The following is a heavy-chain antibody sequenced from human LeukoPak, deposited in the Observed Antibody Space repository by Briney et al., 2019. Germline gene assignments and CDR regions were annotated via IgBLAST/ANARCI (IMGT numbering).Heavy chain of an antibody. CDR1: GGSISSYY. J-gene: IGHJ4*02. Sequence: SSETLSLTCTVSGGSISSYYWSWIRQPPGKGLEWIGYIYYSGSTNYNPSLKSRVTISVDTSKNQFSLKLSSVTAADTAVYYCARDDSSGYRGSFDYWGQGTLVTVSS. D-gene: IGHD3-22*01. CDR2: IYYSGST. V-gene: IGHV4-59*01. CDR3: ARDDSSGYRGSFDY.